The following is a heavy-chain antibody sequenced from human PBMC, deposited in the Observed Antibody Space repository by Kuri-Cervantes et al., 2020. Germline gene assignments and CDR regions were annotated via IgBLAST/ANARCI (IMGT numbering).Heavy chain of an antibody. D-gene: IGHD5-24*01. J-gene: IGHJ6*02. V-gene: IGHV3-53*01. CDR3: ARDPATIDNYYGMNV. Sequence: GGSLRLSCAVYGGSFSGYYWSWIRQPPGKGLEWVSVIYSGGSTYYADSVKGRFTISRDNSKNTLYLQMNSLRAEDTAVYYCARDPATIDNYYGMNVWGQGTTVTVSS. CDR1: GGSFSGYY. CDR2: IYSGGST.